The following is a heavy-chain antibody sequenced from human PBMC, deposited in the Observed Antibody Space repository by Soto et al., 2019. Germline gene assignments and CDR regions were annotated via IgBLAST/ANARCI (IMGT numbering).Heavy chain of an antibody. CDR1: GFTFSNYA. CDR3: ARGFSYDYVWGSYPHYYYGMDV. CDR2: ITSGGGDT. J-gene: IGHJ6*02. V-gene: IGHV3-23*01. Sequence: GGSLRLSCEASGFTFSNYAMSWVRQVPGKGLEWVSGITSGGGDTYYADSVKGRFTISRDNSKNTLYLQMNSLGAEDTAVYYCARGFSYDYVWGSYPHYYYGMDVWGQGTTVTVSS. D-gene: IGHD3-16*02.